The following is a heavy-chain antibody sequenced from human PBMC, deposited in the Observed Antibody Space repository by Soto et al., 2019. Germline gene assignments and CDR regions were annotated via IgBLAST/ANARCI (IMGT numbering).Heavy chain of an antibody. CDR1: GFTFSTYG. J-gene: IGHJ6*02. Sequence: PGGSLRLSCAASGFTFSTYGISWVRQAPGKGLEWVSSISGSGSSTFYADSVKGRFTISRDNSKDALFLQMNSLRAEDTALYYCAKNLAGVAYYGMDVWGQGTTVTVSS. D-gene: IGHD6-19*01. CDR2: ISGSGSST. V-gene: IGHV3-23*01. CDR3: AKNLAGVAYYGMDV.